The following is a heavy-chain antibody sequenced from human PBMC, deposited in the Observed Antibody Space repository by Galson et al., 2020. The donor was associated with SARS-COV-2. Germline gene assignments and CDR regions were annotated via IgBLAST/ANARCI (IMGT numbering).Heavy chain of an antibody. J-gene: IGHJ6*03. D-gene: IGHD1-26*01. CDR1: GFTFSDYY. V-gene: IGHV3-11*04. CDR2: ISSSGSTI. Sequence: GGSLRLSCAASGFTFSDYYMSWIRQAPGKGLEWVSYISSSGSTIYYADSVKGRITISRDNAKNSLYLQMNSLRAEDTAVYYCARFQSGSYDVDYYYYMDVWGKGTTVTISS. CDR3: ARFQSGSYDVDYYYYMDV.